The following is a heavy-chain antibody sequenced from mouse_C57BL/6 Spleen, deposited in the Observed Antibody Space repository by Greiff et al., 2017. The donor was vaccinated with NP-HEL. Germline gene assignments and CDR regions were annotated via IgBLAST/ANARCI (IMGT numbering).Heavy chain of an antibody. CDR2: IYPGDGDT. CDR1: GYAFSSSW. CDR3: ARSPPRYCSSYWYVDV. D-gene: IGHD1-1*01. V-gene: IGHV1-82*01. Sequence: QVQLQQSGPELVKPGASVKISCKASGYAFSSSWMNWVKQRPGKGLEWIGRIYPGDGDTNYNGKFKGKATLTADKSSSTAYIQLSSLTSEDSAVYCCARSPPRYCSSYWYVDVWGTGTTVTVSS. J-gene: IGHJ1*03.